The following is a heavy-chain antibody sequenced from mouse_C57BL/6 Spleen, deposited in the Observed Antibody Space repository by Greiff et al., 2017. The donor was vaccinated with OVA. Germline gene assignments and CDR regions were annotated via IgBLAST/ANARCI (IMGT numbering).Heavy chain of an antibody. D-gene: IGHD2-2*01. CDR3: ARRGFGTMVTNYFDY. CDR2: INPSNGGT. V-gene: IGHV1-53*01. CDR1: GYTFTSYW. Sequence: QVQLQQSGTELVKPGASVKLSCKASGYTFTSYWMHWVKQRPGQGLEWIGNINPSNGGTNYNEKFKSKATLTVDKSSSTAYMQLSSLTSEDSAVYYCARRGFGTMVTNYFDYWGQGTTLTVSS. J-gene: IGHJ2*01.